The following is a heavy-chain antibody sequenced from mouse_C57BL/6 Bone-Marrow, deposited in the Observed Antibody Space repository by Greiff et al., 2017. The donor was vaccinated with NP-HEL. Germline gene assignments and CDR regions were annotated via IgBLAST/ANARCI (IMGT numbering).Heavy chain of an antibody. V-gene: IGHV1-47*01. CDR3: ATYYSNPYAMDY. CDR1: GYTFTTYP. D-gene: IGHD2-5*01. Sequence: VQLQQSGAELVKPGASVKMSCKASGYTFTTYPIEWMKQNHGKSLEWIGNFHPYNDDTKYNEKFKGKATLTVGKSSSTVYLELSRLTSDDSAVYYCATYYSNPYAMDYWGQGTSVTVSS. J-gene: IGHJ4*01. CDR2: FHPYNDDT.